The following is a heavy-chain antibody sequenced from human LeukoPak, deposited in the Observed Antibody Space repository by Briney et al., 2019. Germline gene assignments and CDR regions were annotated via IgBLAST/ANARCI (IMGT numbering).Heavy chain of an antibody. CDR2: ISYDGSNK. D-gene: IGHD6-19*01. Sequence: PGGSLRLSCAASGFTFSGSTMNWVRQAPGKGLEWVAVISYDGSNKYYADSVKGRFTISRDNSKNTLYLQMNSLRAEDTAVYYCHITRHMGIAVAGSTRGAFDIWGQGTMVTVSS. V-gene: IGHV3-30*04. J-gene: IGHJ3*02. CDR3: HITRHMGIAVAGSTRGAFDI. CDR1: GFTFSGST.